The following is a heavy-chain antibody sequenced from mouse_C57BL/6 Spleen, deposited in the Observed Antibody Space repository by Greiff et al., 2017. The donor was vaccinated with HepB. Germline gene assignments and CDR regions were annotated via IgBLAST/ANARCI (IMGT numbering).Heavy chain of an antibody. CDR1: GFTFSSYG. CDR3: ARQRSTVVASSYWYFDV. J-gene: IGHJ1*03. Sequence: EVQLQESGGDLVKPGGSLKLSCAASGFTFSSYGMSWVRQTPDKRLEWVATISSGGSYTYYPDSVKGRFTISRDNAKNTLYLQMSSLKSEDTAMYYCARQRSTVVASSYWYFDVWGTGTTGTVSS. D-gene: IGHD1-1*01. CDR2: ISSGGSYT. V-gene: IGHV5-6*01.